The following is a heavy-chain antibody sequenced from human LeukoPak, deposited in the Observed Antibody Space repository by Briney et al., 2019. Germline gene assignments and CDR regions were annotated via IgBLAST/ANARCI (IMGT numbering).Heavy chain of an antibody. CDR2: IFTSGST. Sequence: PSETLSLTCTVSGGSISSYYWSWIRQPPGKGLEWIVRIFTSGSTNYNPSLKSRVTMSVDTSKNQLSLKLSSVTAADTAGYYCARVYDFWSGFNWFDPWGQGTLVTVSS. CDR3: ARVYDFWSGFNWFDP. CDR1: GGSISSYY. V-gene: IGHV4-4*07. D-gene: IGHD3-3*01. J-gene: IGHJ5*02.